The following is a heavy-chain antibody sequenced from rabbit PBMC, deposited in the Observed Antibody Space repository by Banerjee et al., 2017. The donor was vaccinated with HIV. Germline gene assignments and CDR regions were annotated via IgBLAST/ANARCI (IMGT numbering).Heavy chain of an antibody. CDR2: IYAGSSGRN. CDR3: ARDLAGVIGWNFNL. V-gene: IGHV1S40*01. D-gene: IGHD4-1*01. CDR1: GFSFSNAYW. Sequence: QSLEESGGDLVKPGASLTLTCTASGFSFSNAYWICWVRQAPGKGLEWIACIYAGSSGRNYYASWAKGRFTISKTSSTTVTLQMTSLTAADTATYFCARDLAGVIGWNFNLWGPGTLVTVS. J-gene: IGHJ4*01.